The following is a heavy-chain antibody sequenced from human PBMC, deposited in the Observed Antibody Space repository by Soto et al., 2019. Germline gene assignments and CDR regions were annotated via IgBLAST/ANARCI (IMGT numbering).Heavy chain of an antibody. J-gene: IGHJ4*02. Sequence: QVQLVESGGGVVQPGRSLRLSCEASGFTFSSYGMHWVRQAPGKGLEWVAVIWHDGSNKYYADSVKGRFTISTDNSKNTLYRQMNSLRGEDTSVYYCARGNRVGGSGAEAYYYWGQGTLVTVSS. D-gene: IGHD2-21*01. CDR2: IWHDGSNK. CDR3: ARGNRVGGSGAEAYYY. CDR1: GFTFSSYG. V-gene: IGHV3-33*01.